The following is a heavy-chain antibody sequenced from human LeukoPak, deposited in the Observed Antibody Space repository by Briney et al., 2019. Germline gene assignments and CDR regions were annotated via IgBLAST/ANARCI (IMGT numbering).Heavy chain of an antibody. Sequence: GGSLRLSCAASGFTVSSNHMSWVRQAPGKGLEWVSVIYSGGSTYYAASAKGRFTISRDNSKNTLYLQMNSLRAEDTAVYYCARVDYGDYGFDYWGQGTLVSVSS. CDR2: IYSGGST. CDR1: GFTVSSNH. J-gene: IGHJ4*02. D-gene: IGHD4-17*01. CDR3: ARVDYGDYGFDY. V-gene: IGHV3-66*01.